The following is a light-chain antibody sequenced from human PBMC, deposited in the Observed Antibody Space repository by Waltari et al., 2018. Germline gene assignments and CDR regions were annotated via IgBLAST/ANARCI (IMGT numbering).Light chain of an antibody. J-gene: IGKJ4*01. CDR3: QQYDGSVVT. V-gene: IGKV3-20*01. CDR2: GAS. CDR1: QTITGRW. Sequence: CKASQTITGRWLTCYQQKPGQAPRLLIYGASNRAPGIPDRFSGSGSGTDFTLTISRLEPEDSAVYYCQQYDGSVVTFGGGTKVEIK.